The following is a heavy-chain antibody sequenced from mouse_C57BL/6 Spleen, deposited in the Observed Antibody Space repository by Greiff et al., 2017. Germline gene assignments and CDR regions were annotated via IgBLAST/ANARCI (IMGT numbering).Heavy chain of an antibody. Sequence: QVQLQQPGAELVKPGASVKLSCKASGYTFTSYWMHWVKQRPGPGLEWIGMIHPNSGSTNYNEKFKSKATLTVDKSSSTAYMQLSSLTSEDSAVYYCAITTVVGKAMDYWGQGTSVTVSS. D-gene: IGHD1-1*01. CDR1: GYTFTSYW. CDR2: IHPNSGST. V-gene: IGHV1-64*01. J-gene: IGHJ4*01. CDR3: AITTVVGKAMDY.